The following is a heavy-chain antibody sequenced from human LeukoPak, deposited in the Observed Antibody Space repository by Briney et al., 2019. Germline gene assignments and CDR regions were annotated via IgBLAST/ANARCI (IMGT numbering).Heavy chain of an antibody. J-gene: IGHJ6*02. D-gene: IGHD6-19*01. CDR3: ARVAGDYYYGMDV. Sequence: PGGSLRLSCAASGFTFSSYEMNWVRQAPGKGLEWVSYISSSGSAIYYADSVKGRFTISRDNAKNSLYLQMNSLRAEDTAVYYCARVAGDYYYGMDVWGQGTTVTVSS. CDR2: ISSSGSAI. CDR1: GFTFSSYE. V-gene: IGHV3-48*03.